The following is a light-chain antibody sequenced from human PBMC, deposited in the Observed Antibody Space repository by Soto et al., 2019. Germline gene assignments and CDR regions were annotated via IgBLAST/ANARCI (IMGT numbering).Light chain of an antibody. CDR3: NSYTGTSARYA. J-gene: IGLJ1*01. V-gene: IGLV2-14*03. CDR2: DVT. CDR1: SSDVGRYNY. Sequence: QSVLTQPASVSGSPGQSITISCTGTSSDVGRYNYVSWYQQYPGRAPKLIIFDVTNRPSGVSPRFSGSKSGNTASLTISELQAADEADYYCNSYTGTSARYAFGTGTKVTVL.